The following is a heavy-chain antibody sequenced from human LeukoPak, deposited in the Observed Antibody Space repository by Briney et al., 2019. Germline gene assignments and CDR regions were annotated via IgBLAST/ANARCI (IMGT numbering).Heavy chain of an antibody. J-gene: IGHJ4*02. V-gene: IGHV4-30-4*01. CDR1: GGSISSGDYY. Sequence: SQTLSLTCTVSGGSISSGDYYWSWIRQPPGKGLEWIGYIYYSGSTYYNPSLKSRVTISVDTSKNQFSLKLSSVTAADTAVYYCVRGSESSLAPRYFDYWGQGTLLTVSS. CDR3: VRGSESSLAPRYFDY. D-gene: IGHD5-12*01. CDR2: IYYSGST.